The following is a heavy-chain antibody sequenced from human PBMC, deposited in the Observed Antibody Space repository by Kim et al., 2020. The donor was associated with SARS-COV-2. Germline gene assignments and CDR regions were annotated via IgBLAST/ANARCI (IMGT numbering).Heavy chain of an antibody. V-gene: IGHV1-46*01. D-gene: IGHD1-1*01. J-gene: IGHJ4*02. CDR2: INPGGGST. CDR3: ARGGMTQGDGDYSDS. Sequence: ASVTVSCKTSGYTFISYYVHWVRQAPGQGLEWMGMINPGGGSTSYTQHFQGRAAMTRDTSTRTVFMELSSLRSEDTAVYFCARGGMTQGDGDYSDSWGQG. CDR1: GYTFISYY.